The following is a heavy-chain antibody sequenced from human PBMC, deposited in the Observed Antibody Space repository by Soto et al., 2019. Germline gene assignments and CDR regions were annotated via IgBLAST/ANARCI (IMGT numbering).Heavy chain of an antibody. CDR2: IHDSGST. J-gene: IGHJ6*02. V-gene: IGHV4-39*01. D-gene: IGHD5-12*01. CDR3: QIQHVDEDPWYYYGKDV. CDR1: GGSIRNSRYY. Sequence: SETLSLTCTVSGGSIRNSRYYWGWIRQPPGKGLEWIGSIHDSGSTYYNPSLRGRVTITVDTSKNQFSLKLSSVTAADTAVYYCQIQHVDEDPWYYYGKDVWGQGTTVTVSS.